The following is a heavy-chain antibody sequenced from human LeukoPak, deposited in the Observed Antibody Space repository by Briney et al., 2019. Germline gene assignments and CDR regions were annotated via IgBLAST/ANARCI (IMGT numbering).Heavy chain of an antibody. D-gene: IGHD3-10*01. CDR3: ARSGGDAFDI. CDR1: GFMLSTHW. CDR2: IKPDGTEQ. Sequence: GGSLRLSCTASGFMLSTHWMSWVRQAPGKGLEWVANIKPDGTEQYYADSLRGRFTISRDNAKNSLYLQVDSLRAEDTAVYYCARSGGDAFDIWGQGTAVTVSS. J-gene: IGHJ3*02. V-gene: IGHV3-7*01.